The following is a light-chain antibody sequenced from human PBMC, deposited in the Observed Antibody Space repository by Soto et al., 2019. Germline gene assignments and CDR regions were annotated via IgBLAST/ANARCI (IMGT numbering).Light chain of an antibody. CDR2: DAS. CDR1: QSVSSY. CDR3: QQYGNLPLT. J-gene: IGKJ4*01. V-gene: IGKV3-11*01. Sequence: EIVLTQSPATLSLSPGERATLSCRASQSVSSYLAWYQQKPGQAPRLLIYDASNRATGIPARFSGSGSGTDYTLTISRLEPEDFAVYYCQQYGNLPLTFGGGTKVDI.